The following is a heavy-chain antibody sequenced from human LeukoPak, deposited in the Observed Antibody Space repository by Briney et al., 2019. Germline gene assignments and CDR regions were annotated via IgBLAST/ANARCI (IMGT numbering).Heavy chain of an antibody. CDR3: ARDASPCDY. CDR1: GYTFIGYY. V-gene: IGHV1-2*02. CDR2: INPNSGGT. Sequence: ASVKVSCKASGYTFIGYYIHWVRQAPGHGLEWMGWINPNSGGTNYEEKFQGRVTMTRDTSISTAYMELSRLRSDDTAVYYCARDASPCDYWGQGTLVTVSS. J-gene: IGHJ4*02.